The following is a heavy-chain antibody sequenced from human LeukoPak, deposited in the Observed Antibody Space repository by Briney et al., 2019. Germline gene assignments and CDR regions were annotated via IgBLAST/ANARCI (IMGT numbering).Heavy chain of an antibody. V-gene: IGHV1-46*01. J-gene: IGHJ4*02. D-gene: IGHD3-9*01. CDR1: GYTFTSYY. CDR2: INPSGGST. Sequence: GASVKVSCKASGYTFTSYYMHWVRQAPGQGLEWMGIINPSGGSTSYAQKFQGRVTMTRDMSTSTVYMELSSLRSEDTAVYYCARDLVKDDILTGSDYWGQGTLVTVSS. CDR3: ARDLVKDDILTGSDY.